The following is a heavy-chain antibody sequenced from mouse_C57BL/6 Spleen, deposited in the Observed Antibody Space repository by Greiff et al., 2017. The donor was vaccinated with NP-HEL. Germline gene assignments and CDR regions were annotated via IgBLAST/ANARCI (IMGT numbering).Heavy chain of an antibody. CDR1: GYTFTSYW. D-gene: IGHD1-1*01. CDR3: ARCTTVVRGPFDY. V-gene: IGHV1-59*01. CDR2: IDPSDSYT. Sequence: VQLQQSGAELVRPGTSVKLSCKASGYTFTSYWMHWVKQRPGQGLEWIGVIDPSDSYTNYNQKFKGKAKLTVDTSSSTAYMQLSSLTSEDSAVYNCARCTTVVRGPFDYWGQGTTLPVSS. J-gene: IGHJ2*01.